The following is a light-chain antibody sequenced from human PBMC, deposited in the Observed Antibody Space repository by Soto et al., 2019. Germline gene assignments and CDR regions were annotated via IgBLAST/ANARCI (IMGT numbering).Light chain of an antibody. CDR2: GAS. CDR1: QGVTSGN. CDR3: QHFDSSSYT. V-gene: IGKV3-20*01. J-gene: IGKJ2*01. Sequence: EVVLTQSPGTLSLSPGQRATLSCRASQGVTSGNLAWYQQKPGQPPRLLIYGASIRATGIPDRFSGSGSGADFTLTISRLEPEDFALFYCQHFDSSSYTFGQGTKLEI.